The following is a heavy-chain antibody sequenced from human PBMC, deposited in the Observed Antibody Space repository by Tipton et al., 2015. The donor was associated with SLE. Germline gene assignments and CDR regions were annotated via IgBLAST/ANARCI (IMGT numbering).Heavy chain of an antibody. CDR3: AREWADDAFDI. J-gene: IGHJ3*02. V-gene: IGHV4-59*11. Sequence: TLSLTCTVSGVSISDHYWTWIRQPPGKGLEWIGDISYSGSTNYSPSLKSRVTISVDTSKNQFPLKLTSVTAADTAVYFCAREWADDAFDIWGRGTRVTVSS. CDR1: GVSISDHY. CDR2: ISYSGST.